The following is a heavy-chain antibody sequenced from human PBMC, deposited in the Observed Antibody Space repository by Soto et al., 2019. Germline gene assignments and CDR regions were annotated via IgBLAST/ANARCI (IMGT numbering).Heavy chain of an antibody. CDR3: TKYTYTSRYAYYGMDV. CDR1: GFTFGDYA. Sequence: PVGSLRLSCTTSGFTFGDYAMSWSRQAPGKGLEWVGVIRSKAYGATTDYAASVKGRFTISRDDSKSIAYLQMNSLKSEDTGVYYCTKYTYTSRYAYYGMDVWGHGTTVTVSS. J-gene: IGHJ6*02. D-gene: IGHD6-13*01. V-gene: IGHV3-49*03. CDR2: IRSKAYGATT.